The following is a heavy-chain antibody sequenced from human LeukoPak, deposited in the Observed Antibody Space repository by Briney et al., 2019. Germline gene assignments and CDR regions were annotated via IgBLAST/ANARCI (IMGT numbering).Heavy chain of an antibody. CDR2: IYHSGST. V-gene: IGHV4-38-2*02. D-gene: IGHD2-15*01. Sequence: SETLSLTCTVSGYSISSGYYWGWIRQPPGKGLEWIGSIYHSGSTYYNPSLKSRVTISVDTSKNQFSLKLSSVTAADTAIYYCAXXLRYCSGGACSDYWGRGTLVTVSS. CDR3: AXXLRYCSGGACSDY. J-gene: IGHJ4*02. CDR1: GYSISSGYY.